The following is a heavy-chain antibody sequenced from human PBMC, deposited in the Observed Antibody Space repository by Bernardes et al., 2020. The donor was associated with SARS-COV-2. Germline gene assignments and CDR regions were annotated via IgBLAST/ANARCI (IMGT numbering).Heavy chain of an antibody. CDR1: GGSINTYY. D-gene: IGHD2-21*02. CDR2: IYDSGRT. Sequence: ETLSLTCTVSGGSINTYYWSWIRQPPGKGLEWVGYIYDSGRTDYNPSLKSRVSISVDTSQNQLSLKLYSVTVADTAKYYCTRPNHGDYAFDIWGQGTMVTVSS. J-gene: IGHJ3*02. CDR3: TRPNHGDYAFDI. V-gene: IGHV4-59*08.